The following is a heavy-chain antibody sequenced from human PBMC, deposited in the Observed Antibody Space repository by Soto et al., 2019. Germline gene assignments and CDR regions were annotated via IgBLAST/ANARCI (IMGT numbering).Heavy chain of an antibody. J-gene: IGHJ4*02. CDR3: TRGVTTVYYAGGY. V-gene: IGHV1-46*03. CDR2: INPSGGST. D-gene: IGHD4-17*01. CDR1: GYTFTSYY. Sequence: QVQLVQSGAEVKPPGASVKVSCKASGYTFTSYYIHWVRQAPGQGLEWMGIINPSGGSTSYAQKFPGRVTMTRDTSTSTVYMELSSLRSEDTAVYYCTRGVTTVYYAGGYWGQGTLVAVSS.